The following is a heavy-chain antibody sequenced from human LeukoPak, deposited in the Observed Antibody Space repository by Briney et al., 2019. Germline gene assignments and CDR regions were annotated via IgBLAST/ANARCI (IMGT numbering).Heavy chain of an antibody. CDR3: ARKFLGSRGYYFDY. D-gene: IGHD3-10*01. Sequence: ASVKVSCKTSGYTFTGYFIHWVRQAPGQGLEWMGWMNPNSGNTGYAQKFQGRVTMTRNTSISTAYMELSSLRSEDTAVYYCARKFLGSRGYYFDYWGQGTLVTVSS. CDR1: GYTFTGYF. V-gene: IGHV1-8*02. J-gene: IGHJ4*02. CDR2: MNPNSGNT.